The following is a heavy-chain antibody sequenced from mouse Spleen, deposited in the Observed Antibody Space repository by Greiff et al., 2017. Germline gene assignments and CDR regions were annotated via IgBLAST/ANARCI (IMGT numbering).Heavy chain of an antibody. CDR2: IWSGGST. CDR3: ARRGDYDVDYAMDY. D-gene: IGHD2-4*01. Sequence: VMLVESGPGLVQPSQSLSITCTVSGFSLTSYGVHWVRQSPGKGLEWLGVIWSGGSTDYNAAFISRLSISKDNSKSQVFFKMNSLQADDTAIYYCARRGDYDVDYAMDYWGQGTSVTVSS. J-gene: IGHJ4*01. V-gene: IGHV2-2*01. CDR1: GFSLTSYG.